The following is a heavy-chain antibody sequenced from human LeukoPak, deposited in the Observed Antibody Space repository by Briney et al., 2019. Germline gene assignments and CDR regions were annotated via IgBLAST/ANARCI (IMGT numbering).Heavy chain of an antibody. V-gene: IGHV1-69*04. CDR1: GGTFSSYA. CDR2: IIPILGIA. Sequence: ASVKVSCKASGGTFSSYAISWVRQAPGQGLEWMGRIIPILGIANYAQKFQGRVTITADKSTSTAYMELSSLRSEDTAVYYCARGTGSSWYQSYFDYWGQGTLVTVSS. J-gene: IGHJ4*02. D-gene: IGHD6-13*01. CDR3: ARGTGSSWYQSYFDY.